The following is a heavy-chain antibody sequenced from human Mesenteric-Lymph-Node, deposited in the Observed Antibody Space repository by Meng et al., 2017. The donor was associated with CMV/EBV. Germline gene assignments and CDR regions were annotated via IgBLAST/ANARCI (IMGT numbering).Heavy chain of an antibody. V-gene: IGHV3-69-1*02. CDR3: ARRLYCGGDCYHSYYYYGMDV. J-gene: IGHJ6*02. Sequence: GESLKISCADSVFTVSDNHMNWVRRAPRKGLEWVSLIYRVDWTYYADSVKGRFTISRDNAKNSLYLQMNSLRAEDTAVYYCARRLYCGGDCYHSYYYYGMDVWGQGTTVTVSS. D-gene: IGHD2-21*01. CDR1: VFTVSDNH. CDR2: IYRVDWT.